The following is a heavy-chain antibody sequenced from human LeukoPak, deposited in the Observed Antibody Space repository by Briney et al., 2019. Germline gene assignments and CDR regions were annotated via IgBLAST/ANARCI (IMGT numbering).Heavy chain of an antibody. D-gene: IGHD4-23*01. V-gene: IGHV3-7*05. Sequence: GGSLRLSCAASGFSFSTYWMSWVRQAPGKGLEWVANIKQDGSEKYYVDSVKGRFTISRDNAKNSLFLQMNSLRAEDTALYYCSGGNSFDYWGREPWSPSPQ. CDR2: IKQDGSEK. CDR1: GFSFSTYW. J-gene: IGHJ4*02. CDR3: SGGNSFDY.